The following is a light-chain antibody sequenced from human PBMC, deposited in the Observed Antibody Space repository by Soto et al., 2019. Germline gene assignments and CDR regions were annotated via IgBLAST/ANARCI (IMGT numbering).Light chain of an antibody. Sequence: DIVMTQSPLSLPVTPGEPASISCRSSQSLLHDNGYNYLDWYLQRPGQSPQLLIYLGSNRASGVXVXXSGSGSGTDFTLKISGVEAEDVGVYYCMQALQTPWTFGQGTKVEIK. CDR3: MQALQTPWT. CDR2: LGS. J-gene: IGKJ1*01. V-gene: IGKV2-28*01. CDR1: QSLLHDNGYNY.